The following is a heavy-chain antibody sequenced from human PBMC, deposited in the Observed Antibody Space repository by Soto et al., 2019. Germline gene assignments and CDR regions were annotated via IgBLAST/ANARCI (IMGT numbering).Heavy chain of an antibody. CDR1: GFTFSSYG. Sequence: QVQLVESGGGVVQPGRSLRLSCAASGFTFSSYGMHWVRQAPGKGLEWVAVISYDGSNKYYGDSVKGRFTISRDNSKNTLYLQMNSLRAEDTAVYYCAPWFGAFDYWGQVTLVTVSS. J-gene: IGHJ4*02. D-gene: IGHD3-10*01. CDR2: ISYDGSNK. CDR3: APWFGAFDY. V-gene: IGHV3-30*03.